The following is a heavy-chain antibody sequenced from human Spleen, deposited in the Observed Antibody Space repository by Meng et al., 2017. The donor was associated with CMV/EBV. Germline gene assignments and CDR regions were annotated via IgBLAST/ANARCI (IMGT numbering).Heavy chain of an antibody. Sequence: SETLSLTCTVSGYSISSGYYWGWIRQPPGKGLEWIGSIYHSGSTHYNPSLKSRVTISADTSKSQFSLKLRSVTAADTAVYYCARWYPRAGAFDIWGQGTMVTVSS. CDR3: ARWYPRAGAFDI. CDR1: GYSISSGYY. J-gene: IGHJ3*02. V-gene: IGHV4-38-2*02. D-gene: IGHD6-13*01. CDR2: IYHSGST.